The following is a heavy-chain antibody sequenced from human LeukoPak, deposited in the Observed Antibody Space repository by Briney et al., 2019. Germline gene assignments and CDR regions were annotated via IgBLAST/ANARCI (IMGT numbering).Heavy chain of an antibody. CDR2: MNPNSGNT. J-gene: IGHJ6*03. CDR1: GYTFTSYD. Sequence: ASVKVSCKASGYTFTSYDINWVRQATGQGLEWMGWMNPNSGNTGYAQKFQGRVTMTRNTSMSTAYMELSSLRSEDTAVYYCATTSSAGGIYYYYMDVWGKGTTVTVSS. CDR3: ATTSSAGGIYYYYMDV. V-gene: IGHV1-8*01. D-gene: IGHD6-13*01.